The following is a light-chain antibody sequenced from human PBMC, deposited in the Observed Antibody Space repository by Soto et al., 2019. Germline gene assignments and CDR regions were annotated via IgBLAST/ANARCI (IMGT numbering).Light chain of an antibody. CDR2: EDN. Sequence: QSALTQPPSVSAAPGQEVTISCSGSSSNIGNYYVSWYQQLPGTAPKLLIYEDNKRPSGIPDRFSGSKSGSSATLGITGLQTGDEADYYCETWDTNLSGGVFGGGTKLTVL. J-gene: IGLJ3*02. CDR3: ETWDTNLSGGV. V-gene: IGLV1-51*02. CDR1: SSNIGNYY.